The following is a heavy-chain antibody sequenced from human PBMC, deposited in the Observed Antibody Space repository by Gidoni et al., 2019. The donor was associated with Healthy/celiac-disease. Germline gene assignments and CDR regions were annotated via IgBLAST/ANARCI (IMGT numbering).Heavy chain of an antibody. Sequence: EVQLVESGGGLVKPGGSLRLSCAASGFTFSNAWMSWVRQAPGKGLEWGGRIKSKTDGGTTDYAAPVKGRFTISRDDSKNTLYLQMNSLKTEDTAVYYCTTDPLLKQLAFFDYWGQGTLVTVSS. J-gene: IGHJ4*02. CDR3: TTDPLLKQLAFFDY. CDR2: IKSKTDGGTT. D-gene: IGHD6-6*01. V-gene: IGHV3-15*01. CDR1: GFTFSNAW.